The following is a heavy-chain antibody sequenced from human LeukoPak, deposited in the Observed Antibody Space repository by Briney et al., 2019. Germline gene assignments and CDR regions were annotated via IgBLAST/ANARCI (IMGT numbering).Heavy chain of an antibody. CDR3: ARAGVRFLARLTTFDY. CDR2: INAGNGNT. CDR1: GYTFTSYA. Sequence: ASVKVSCKASGYTFTSYAMHWVRQAPGQRLEWMGGINAGNGNTKYSQKVQGRVTITRDTSASTAYMELRSLRSAATAVYYCARAGVRFLARLTTFDYWGQGTLVTASS. J-gene: IGHJ4*02. V-gene: IGHV1-3*01. D-gene: IGHD3-3*01.